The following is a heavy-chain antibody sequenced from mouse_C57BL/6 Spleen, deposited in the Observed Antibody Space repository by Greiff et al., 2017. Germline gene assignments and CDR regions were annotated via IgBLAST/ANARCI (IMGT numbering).Heavy chain of an antibody. J-gene: IGHJ4*01. V-gene: IGHV1-4*01. D-gene: IGHD2-4*01. CDR1: GYTFTSYT. CDR2: INPSNGYT. Sequence: QVQLKQSGAELARPGASVKMSCKASGYTFTSYTMHWVKQRPGQGLEWIGYINPSNGYTKYNQKFKDKATLTADKSSSTAYMQLSSLTSEDSAVYYCAREYDYDDCYAMDYWGQGTSVTVSS. CDR3: AREYDYDDCYAMDY.